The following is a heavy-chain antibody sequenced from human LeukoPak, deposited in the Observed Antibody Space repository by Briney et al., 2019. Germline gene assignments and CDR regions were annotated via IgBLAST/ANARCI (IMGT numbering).Heavy chain of an antibody. CDR1: GGTFSSNA. Sequence: SVTVSCKASGGTFSSNAISWVRQAPGQGLEWMGGIIPIFGTANYAQKFQGRVTITADESTSTAYMELSSLRSEDTAVYYCARVFTRFLEYGFDPWGQGTLVTVSS. CDR3: ARVFTRFLEYGFDP. V-gene: IGHV1-69*13. CDR2: IIPIFGTA. D-gene: IGHD3-3*01. J-gene: IGHJ5*02.